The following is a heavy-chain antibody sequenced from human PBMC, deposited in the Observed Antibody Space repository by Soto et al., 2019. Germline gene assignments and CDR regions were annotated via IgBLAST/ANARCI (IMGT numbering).Heavy chain of an antibody. J-gene: IGHJ4*03. CDR2: ISAYNGNT. D-gene: IGHD2-21*01. V-gene: IGHV1-18*01. Sequence: ASVKVSCKASTYNFKTLIISWVRQAPGQGLEWVGWISAYNGNTQYGLKFHGRVTMTTDTSTTTAYLELRSLTTDDTALYYCACIRDLWIAVGDYMDDWGQGTLVTVSS. CDR1: TYNFKTLI. CDR3: ACIRDLWIAVGDYMDD.